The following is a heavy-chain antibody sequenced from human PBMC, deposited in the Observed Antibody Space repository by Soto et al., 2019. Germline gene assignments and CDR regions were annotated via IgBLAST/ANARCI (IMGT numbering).Heavy chain of an antibody. V-gene: IGHV3-7*03. D-gene: IGHD3-10*01. J-gene: IGHJ6*02. Sequence: EMRLVESGGGLVQPGGSLRLSCVASGFRLSNHFMNWVRQAPGKGLEWVATLKEDGREKYYVESVEGRFTISRDNAKNSLYLEVSNVRDGDTAVYYCARPRFRGMDVWGQGTTVTVSS. CDR1: GFRLSNHF. CDR2: LKEDGREK. CDR3: ARPRFRGMDV.